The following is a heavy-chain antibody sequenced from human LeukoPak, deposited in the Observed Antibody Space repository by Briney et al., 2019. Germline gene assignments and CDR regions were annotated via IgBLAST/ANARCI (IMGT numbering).Heavy chain of an antibody. CDR3: ARDSRYDSSGYYHY. CDR2: IWYDGSNK. D-gene: IGHD3-22*01. CDR1: GFTFSSYG. Sequence: QTGGFLRLSCAASGFTFSSYGMHWVRQAPGKGLEWVAVIWYDGSNKYYADSVKGRFTISRDNSKNTLYLQMNSLRAEDTAVYYCARDSRYDSSGYYHYWGQGTLVTVSS. J-gene: IGHJ4*02. V-gene: IGHV3-33*01.